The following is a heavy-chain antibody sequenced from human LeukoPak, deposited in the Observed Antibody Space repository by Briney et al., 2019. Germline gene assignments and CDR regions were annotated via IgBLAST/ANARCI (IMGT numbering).Heavy chain of an antibody. V-gene: IGHV4-4*02. CDR1: SGSISGGSW. CDR2: IYHSGST. D-gene: IGHD4-17*01. J-gene: IGHJ4*02. CDR3: ARGVNGALDS. Sequence: SETLSLTCSVSSGSISGGSWWRWVRHPPGKALEGIGEIYHSGSTIYNPPLERRVTISVDKSKNHFSLKLDSVTAADPAVYYCARGVNGALDSWGQGTLVTVSS.